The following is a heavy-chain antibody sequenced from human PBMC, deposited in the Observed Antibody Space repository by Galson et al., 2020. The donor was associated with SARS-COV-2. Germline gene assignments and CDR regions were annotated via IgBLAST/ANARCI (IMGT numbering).Heavy chain of an antibody. CDR2: VFYSGST. V-gene: IGHV4-39*01. D-gene: IGHD2-8*01. CDR3: ARRGYTNGYIDY. J-gene: IGHJ4*02. CDR1: GGSISTSYYY. Sequence: SETLSLTCTVSGGSISTSYYYRDCIRQSPGKGLEWIGSVFYSGSTYSHPSLKSRVTMSVDTSKNEFSLKLSSVTAADTAVYYCARRGYTNGYIDYWGQGTLVTVSS.